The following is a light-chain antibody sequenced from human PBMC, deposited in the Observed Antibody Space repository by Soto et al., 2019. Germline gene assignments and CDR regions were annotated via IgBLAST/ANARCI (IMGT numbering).Light chain of an antibody. Sequence: EIVMTRSPATLSVSPGERVTLSCRASQSVSSNLAWYQQRPGQAPRLLIYYASTRATGIPARFSGSGSGTEFTLTISSLESEDLAVYYCQQYYNSPPYTFGQGTKLEIK. J-gene: IGKJ2*01. CDR3: QQYYNSPPYT. CDR2: YAS. CDR1: QSVSSN. V-gene: IGKV3-15*01.